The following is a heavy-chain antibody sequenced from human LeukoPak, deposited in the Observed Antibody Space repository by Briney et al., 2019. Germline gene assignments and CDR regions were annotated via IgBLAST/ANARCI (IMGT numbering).Heavy chain of an antibody. CDR3: AKAGKDIVVVPAAPLD. CDR2: IRYDGSNK. J-gene: IGHJ4*02. V-gene: IGHV3-30*02. Sequence: GGSLRLSCAASGFTFSSYGMHWVRQAPGKGLEWVAFIRYDGSNKYYADSVKGRFTISRDNSKNTLYLQMNSLRAEDTAVYYCAKAGKDIVVVPAAPLDWGQGTLVTVSS. D-gene: IGHD2-2*01. CDR1: GFTFSSYG.